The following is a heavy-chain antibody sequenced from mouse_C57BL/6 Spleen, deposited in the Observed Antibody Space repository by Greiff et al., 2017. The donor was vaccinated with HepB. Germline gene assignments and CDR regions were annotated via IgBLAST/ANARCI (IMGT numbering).Heavy chain of an antibody. CDR3: ASPYYYGSSGGWYFDV. D-gene: IGHD1-1*01. CDR1: GFNIKNTY. CDR2: IDPANGNT. V-gene: IGHV14-3*01. J-gene: IGHJ1*03. Sequence: VQLQQSVAELVRPGASVKLSCTASGFNIKNTYMHWVKQRPEQGLEWIGRIDPANGNTKYAPKFQGKATITADTSSNTAYLQLSSLTSEDTAIYYCASPYYYGSSGGWYFDVWGTGTTVTVSS.